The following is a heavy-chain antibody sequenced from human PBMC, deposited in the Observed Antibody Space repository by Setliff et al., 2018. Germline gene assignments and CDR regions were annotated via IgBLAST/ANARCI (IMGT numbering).Heavy chain of an antibody. Sequence: SETLSLTCAVYGGSFSGYYWSWIRQPPGKGLEWIGYIHTSGSTNYNPSLKSRVTISVDSSINQFSLKLNSVTAADTAVYYCARARYCSGGSCYWTWFGPLGQGTLVTSPQ. CDR1: GGSFSGYY. J-gene: IGHJ5*02. CDR2: IHTSGST. CDR3: ARARYCSGGSCYWTWFGP. D-gene: IGHD2-15*01. V-gene: IGHV4-4*08.